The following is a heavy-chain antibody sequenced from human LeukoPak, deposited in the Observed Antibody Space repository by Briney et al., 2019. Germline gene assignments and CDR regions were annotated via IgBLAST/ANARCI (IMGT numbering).Heavy chain of an antibody. CDR1: GFSFSSYA. V-gene: IGHV3-23*01. D-gene: IGHD3-10*01. Sequence: GGSLRLSCAASGFSFSSYAMSWVRQAPGKGLEWVSGISGSGGSTYYADSVRGRFTISRDNSKNTLYLQMNSLRAEDTAVYYCAKTPTDYYGLGSYFDYWGQGTLVTVSS. CDR2: ISGSGGST. CDR3: AKTPTDYYGLGSYFDY. J-gene: IGHJ4*02.